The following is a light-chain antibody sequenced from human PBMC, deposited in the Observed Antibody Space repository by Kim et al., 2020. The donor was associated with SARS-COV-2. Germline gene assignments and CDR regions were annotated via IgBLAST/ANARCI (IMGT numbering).Light chain of an antibody. CDR3: QQYNVSWT. V-gene: IGKV3-15*01. CDR2: DAS. J-gene: IGKJ1*01. Sequence: SVSPGETATLSCRASHSVSNNLAWYQQKPGQAPRPLISDASTRATGIPARFSGRGSGTEFTLTISSLQPDDFATYYCQQYNVSWTFGQGTRVEIK. CDR1: HSVSNN.